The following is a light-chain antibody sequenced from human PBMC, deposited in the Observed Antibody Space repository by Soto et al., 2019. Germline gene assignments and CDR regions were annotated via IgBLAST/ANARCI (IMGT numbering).Light chain of an antibody. J-gene: IGKJ2*01. CDR1: QTLLHSNGYNY. V-gene: IGKV2-28*01. CDR2: LGS. Sequence: DIVMTQSPLSLPITLGEPASISCRSSQTLLHSNGYNYLDWYLQKPGQSPQLLIYLGSSRASGVPDRFSGSGSGTDFTLKITRVEAEDVGVYYCMQALQTPTFGQGTKLEIK. CDR3: MQALQTPT.